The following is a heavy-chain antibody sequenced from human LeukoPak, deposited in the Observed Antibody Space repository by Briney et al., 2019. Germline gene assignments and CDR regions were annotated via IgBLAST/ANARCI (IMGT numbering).Heavy chain of an antibody. CDR1: GYTFTSYG. V-gene: IGHV1-18*01. Sequence: ASVKVSCKASGYTFTSYGISWVRQAPGQGLEWMGWISAYNGNTNYAQKLQGRVTMTTDTSTTTACMDLRSLRSDDTAVYYCARERGGSYDYWGQGTLVTVSS. CDR3: ARERGGSYDY. CDR2: ISAYNGNT. J-gene: IGHJ4*02. D-gene: IGHD1-26*01.